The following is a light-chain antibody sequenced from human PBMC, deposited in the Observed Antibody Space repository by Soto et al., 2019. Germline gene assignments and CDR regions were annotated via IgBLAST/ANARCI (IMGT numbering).Light chain of an antibody. V-gene: IGKV3-15*01. CDR3: QQYDNWPLT. J-gene: IGKJ4*01. CDR2: NPS. CDR1: QSVSSN. Sequence: EIVMTQSPATLSVSPGERATRSCRASQSVSSNLAWYQQKPGQAPKLLIYNPSTRATGIPARFSGSGSGTEFTLTISSLQSEDFAIYYCQQYDNWPLTFGGGTKVDIK.